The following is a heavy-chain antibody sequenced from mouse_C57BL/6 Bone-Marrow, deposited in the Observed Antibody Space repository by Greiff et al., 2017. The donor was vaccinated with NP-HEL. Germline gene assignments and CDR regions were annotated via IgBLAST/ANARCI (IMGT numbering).Heavy chain of an antibody. J-gene: IGHJ2*01. CDR3: TTGTTVVPPGY. V-gene: IGHV14-4*01. CDR2: IDPENGDT. D-gene: IGHD1-1*01. Sequence: VQLQQSGAELVRPGASVKLSCTASGFNIKDDYMHWVKQRPEQGLEWIGWIDPENGDTEYASKFQGKATIPADTSSNTAYLQLSSLTSEDTAVYYCTTGTTVVPPGYWGQGTTLTVSS. CDR1: GFNIKDDY.